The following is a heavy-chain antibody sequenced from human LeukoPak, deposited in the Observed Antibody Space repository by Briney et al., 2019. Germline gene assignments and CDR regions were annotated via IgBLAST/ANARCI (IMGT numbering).Heavy chain of an antibody. D-gene: IGHD2-2*01. J-gene: IGHJ3*02. CDR2: ISAYNGNT. V-gene: IGHV1-18*01. Sequence: GASVKVSCKASGYTFTSYGFSWVRQAPGQGFEWMGWISAYNGNTNYAQKLQGRVTMTTDTSTSTAYMELRSLRSDDTAVYYCASRASPYQRDAFDIWGQGTMVTVSS. CDR3: ASRASPYQRDAFDI. CDR1: GYTFTSYG.